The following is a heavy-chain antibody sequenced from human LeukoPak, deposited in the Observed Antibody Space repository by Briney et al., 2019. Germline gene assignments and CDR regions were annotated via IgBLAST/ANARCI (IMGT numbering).Heavy chain of an antibody. D-gene: IGHD3-22*01. CDR3: ARDLHYYDSSGYYWFDY. CDR1: GYTFTSYG. CDR2: ISAYNGNT. J-gene: IGHJ4*02. Sequence: ASVKVSCKASGYTFTSYGISWVRQAPGQGLEWMGWISAYNGNTNYAQKLQGRVTMTTDTSTSTAYMELRSLRSDDTAVYYCARDLHYYDSSGYYWFDYWGQGTLVTVSS. V-gene: IGHV1-18*01.